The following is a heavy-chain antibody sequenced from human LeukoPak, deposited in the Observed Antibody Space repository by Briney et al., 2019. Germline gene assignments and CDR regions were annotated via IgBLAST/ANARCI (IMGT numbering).Heavy chain of an antibody. Sequence: SSETLSLTCTVSGGSISSSYYYWGWIRQPPGKGLEWIGSIYYSGSTYYNPSLKSRVTISVDKSKNQFSLKLSSVTAADTAVYYCARTQANSGSYGALGGWGQGTLVTVSS. CDR2: IYYSGST. CDR1: GGSISSSYYY. V-gene: IGHV4-39*07. CDR3: ARTQANSGSYGALGG. J-gene: IGHJ4*02. D-gene: IGHD1-26*01.